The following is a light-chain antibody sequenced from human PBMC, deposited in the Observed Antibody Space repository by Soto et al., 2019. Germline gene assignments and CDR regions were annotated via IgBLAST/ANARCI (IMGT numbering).Light chain of an antibody. CDR2: GAS. Sequence: EIVLTQSPGTLSLSPGERATLSCRASQSVSSSYLAWYQQKPGQAPRLLIYGASSRATGIPDRFSGSGSGKDFTLTISRLEPEDFEVYYCQQYGSSPPITFGQGTRLEI. V-gene: IGKV3-20*01. CDR1: QSVSSSY. J-gene: IGKJ5*01. CDR3: QQYGSSPPIT.